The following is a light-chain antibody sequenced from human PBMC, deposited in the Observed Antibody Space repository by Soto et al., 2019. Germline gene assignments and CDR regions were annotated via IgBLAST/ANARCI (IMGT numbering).Light chain of an antibody. Sequence: IPLTQSPSFLSASVGDRVTITCRASQGISSYLAWYQQKPGNAPKLLIYGASTLQGGVPSRLSVSRSGTEFIRTISSLQSEDSATIYCQQLNSYPLSCGGGAKVDIK. CDR2: GAS. CDR3: QQLNSYPLS. CDR1: QGISSY. V-gene: IGKV1-9*01. J-gene: IGKJ4*01.